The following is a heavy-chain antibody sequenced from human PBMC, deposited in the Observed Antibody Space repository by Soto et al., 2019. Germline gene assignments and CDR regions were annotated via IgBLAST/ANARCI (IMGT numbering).Heavy chain of an antibody. CDR1: GYTFTSYD. V-gene: IGHV1-8*01. CDR3: ARLLGPAQFDS. Sequence: GASVKVSCKASGYTFTSYDINWVRQATGQGLEWMGWMNPNSGNTGYAQKFQGRVTMTRSTSISTAYMELSSLRAEDTAVYYCARLLGPAQFDSWGQGTLVTVSS. D-gene: IGHD2-2*01. CDR2: MNPNSGNT. J-gene: IGHJ4*02.